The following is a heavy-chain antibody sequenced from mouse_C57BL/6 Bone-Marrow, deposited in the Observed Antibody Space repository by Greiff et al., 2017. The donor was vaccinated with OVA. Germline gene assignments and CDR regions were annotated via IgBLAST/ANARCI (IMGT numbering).Heavy chain of an antibody. CDR3: AKTYDGYYLAWFAY. J-gene: IGHJ3*01. CDR2: ISYDGSN. CDR1: GYSITSGYY. V-gene: IGHV3-6*01. Sequence: VQLQQSGPGLVKPSQSLSLTCSVTGYSITSGYYWNWIRQFPGNKLEWMGYISYDGSNNYNPSLKNRISITRDTSKNQFFLKLNSVTTEDTATYYCAKTYDGYYLAWFAYWGQGTLVTVSA. D-gene: IGHD2-3*01.